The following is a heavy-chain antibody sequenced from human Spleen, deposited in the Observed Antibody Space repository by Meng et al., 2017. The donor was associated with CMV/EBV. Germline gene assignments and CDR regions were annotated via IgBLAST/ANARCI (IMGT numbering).Heavy chain of an antibody. CDR3: ARGARVVRGMLDY. J-gene: IGHJ4*02. Sequence: QVQLQQWGPGLVKPSQTLSLTCTVSGGSISSGSYYWSWIRQPAGKGLEWIGRIYTSGSTNYNPSLKSRVTISVDTSKNQFSLKLSSVTAADTAVYYCARGARVVRGMLDYWGQGTLVTVSS. D-gene: IGHD3-10*01. CDR1: GGSISSGSYY. CDR2: IYTSGST. V-gene: IGHV4-61*02.